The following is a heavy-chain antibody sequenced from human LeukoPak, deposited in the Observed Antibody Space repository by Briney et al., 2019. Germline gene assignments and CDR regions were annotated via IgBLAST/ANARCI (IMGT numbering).Heavy chain of an antibody. Sequence: GGSLRLSCGASGPTFSSYGFHWVRQAPGKGLEWVAVIRYDGGIQYYADSVKGRFIISRDNSKNTLFLQMNSLRAEDTAVYYCARDFWFGDFRHFDYWGQGTLVTVSS. CDR1: GPTFSSYG. V-gene: IGHV3-33*01. D-gene: IGHD3-10*01. CDR3: ARDFWFGDFRHFDY. J-gene: IGHJ4*02. CDR2: IRYDGGIQ.